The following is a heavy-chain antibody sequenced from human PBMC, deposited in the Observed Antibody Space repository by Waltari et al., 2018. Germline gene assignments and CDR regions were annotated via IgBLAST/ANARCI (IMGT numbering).Heavy chain of an antibody. CDR1: GYTFTDYY. V-gene: IGHV1-69-2*01. J-gene: IGHJ6*03. CDR2: VDPEDGET. Sequence: EVQLVQSGAEVKKPGATVKISCKASGYTFTDYYMHWVQQAPGKGLEWMGRVDPEDGETIYAEKFKGRITITADTSTDTASMKLSSLRSEDTAVYYCATDQVSYYYMDVWGKGTTVTVSS. D-gene: IGHD2-8*01. CDR3: ATDQVSYYYMDV.